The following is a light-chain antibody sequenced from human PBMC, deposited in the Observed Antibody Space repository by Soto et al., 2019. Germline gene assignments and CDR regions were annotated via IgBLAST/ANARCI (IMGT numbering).Light chain of an antibody. CDR2: DIS. CDR3: QQYRNSPWK. V-gene: IGKV3-20*01. CDR1: QSVSNRY. J-gene: IGKJ1*01. Sequence: EVVLTQSPGTLSLFPGERATLSCRASQSVSNRYLAWFQQKRGQAPRPLIYDISNRASGIPDRFSGSGSGTDFTLPISRVAPEDSAVYYCQQYRNSPWKFRQGTKV.